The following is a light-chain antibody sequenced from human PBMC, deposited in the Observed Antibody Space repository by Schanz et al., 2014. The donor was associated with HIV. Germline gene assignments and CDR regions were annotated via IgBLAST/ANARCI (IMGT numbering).Light chain of an antibody. V-gene: IGKV3-20*01. Sequence: IVLTQSPVTLSLSPGETATLSCRASHPVTANFVAWYQHKPGQAPRLLIFGASNRATGFPDRFSGSASGTDFTLTISRVEPEDYAVYYCQYYGSPPWTFGQGTKVEVK. CDR2: GAS. J-gene: IGKJ1*01. CDR3: QYYGSPPWT. CDR1: HPVTANF.